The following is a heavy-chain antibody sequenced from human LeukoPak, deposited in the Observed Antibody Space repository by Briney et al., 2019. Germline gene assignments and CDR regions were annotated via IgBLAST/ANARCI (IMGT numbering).Heavy chain of an antibody. Sequence: PGGSLRLSCAASGFTFSSYSMNWVRQAPGKGLEWVSSISSSSSYIYYADSVKGRFTISRDNAKNSLYLQMNSLRAEDTAVYYCARVMEDTAMVPDAFDYWGQGTLVTVSS. CDR2: ISSSSSYI. D-gene: IGHD5-18*01. J-gene: IGHJ4*02. CDR3: ARVMEDTAMVPDAFDY. CDR1: GFTFSSYS. V-gene: IGHV3-21*01.